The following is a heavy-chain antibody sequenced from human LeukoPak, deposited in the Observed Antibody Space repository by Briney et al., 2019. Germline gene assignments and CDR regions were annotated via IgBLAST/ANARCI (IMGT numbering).Heavy chain of an antibody. CDR2: IYYSGST. CDR3: ARSQAHYDMLTGYIYYYYNMDV. Sequence: PSETLSLTCTVSGGSISSGDYYWNWIRQPPGKGLEWIGYIYYSGSTYYNPSLKSRVTISVDTSKNQFSLKLSSVTAADTAVYYCARSQAHYDMLTGYIYYYYNMDVWGEGTTVTVSS. CDR1: GGSISSGDYY. J-gene: IGHJ6*04. V-gene: IGHV4-30-4*01. D-gene: IGHD3-9*01.